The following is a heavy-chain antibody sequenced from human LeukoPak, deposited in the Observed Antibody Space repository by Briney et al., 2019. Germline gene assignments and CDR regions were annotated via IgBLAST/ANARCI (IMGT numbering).Heavy chain of an antibody. CDR1: GGTFSSYA. CDR2: IIPIFGTA. J-gene: IGHJ4*02. Sequence: ASVKVSCKASGGTFSSYAISWVRQAPGQGLEWMGGIIPIFGTANYAQKFQGRVTITADESTSTAYMELSSLRSEDMAVYYCARDFGDYTFDYWGQGTLVTVSS. D-gene: IGHD4-17*01. CDR3: ARDFGDYTFDY. V-gene: IGHV1-69*13.